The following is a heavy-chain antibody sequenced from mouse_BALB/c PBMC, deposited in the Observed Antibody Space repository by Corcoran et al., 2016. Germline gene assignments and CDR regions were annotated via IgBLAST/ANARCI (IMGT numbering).Heavy chain of an antibody. CDR1: GSTFTDYY. D-gene: IGHD2-14*01. J-gene: IGHJ2*01. CDR3: ASNRRDEYDFDY. CDR2: IYPRDGST. Sequence: QVQLQHSGPELVKPGASVKISCKASGSTFTDYYIHWVKQRPGQGLEWIGYIYPRDGSTDYNEKFKGKATLTVDTSSSTAYMQLSSLTSEDSAVFFCASNRRDEYDFDYWGQGTTLTVSS. V-gene: IGHV1S12*01.